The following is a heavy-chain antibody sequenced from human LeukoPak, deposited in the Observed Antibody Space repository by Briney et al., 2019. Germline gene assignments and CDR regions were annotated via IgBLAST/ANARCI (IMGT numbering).Heavy chain of an antibody. CDR2: IYYSGST. Sequence: SSETLSLTCTVSGGSISSYYWSWIRQPPGKGLEWIGYIYYSGSTNYNPSLKSRVTISVDTSKNQFSLKLSSVTAADTAVYYCARRGGAAAGNPDIWGQGTMVTVSS. CDR3: ARRGGAAAGNPDI. V-gene: IGHV4-59*08. D-gene: IGHD6-13*01. J-gene: IGHJ3*02. CDR1: GGSISSYY.